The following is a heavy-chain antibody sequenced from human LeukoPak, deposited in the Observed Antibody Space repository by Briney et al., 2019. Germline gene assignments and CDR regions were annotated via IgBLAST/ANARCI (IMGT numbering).Heavy chain of an antibody. CDR2: INHSGST. D-gene: IGHD5-18*01. CDR1: GGSSSGYY. Sequence: PSETLSLTCAVYGGSSSGYYWSWIRQPPGKGLEWIGEINHSGSTNYNPSLKSRVTISVDTSKNQFSLKLNSVTAADTAVYYCARGRRGYSYGPPFYYYYMDVWGKGTTVTVSS. CDR3: ARGRRGYSYGPPFYYYYMDV. J-gene: IGHJ6*03. V-gene: IGHV4-34*01.